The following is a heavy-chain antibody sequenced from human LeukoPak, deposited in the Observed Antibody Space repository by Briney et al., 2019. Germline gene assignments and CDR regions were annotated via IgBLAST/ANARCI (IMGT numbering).Heavy chain of an antibody. V-gene: IGHV4-34*01. D-gene: IGHD2-2*01. CDR1: GGSFSGYY. CDR3: ARHRRYCSSTSCYLDY. J-gene: IGHJ4*02. Sequence: SETLSLTCAVYGGSFSGYYWSWIRQPPGKGLEWIGEINRSGSTNYNPSLKSRVTISVDTSKNQFSLKLSSVTAADTAVYYCARHRRYCSSTSCYLDYWGQGTLVTVSS. CDR2: INRSGST.